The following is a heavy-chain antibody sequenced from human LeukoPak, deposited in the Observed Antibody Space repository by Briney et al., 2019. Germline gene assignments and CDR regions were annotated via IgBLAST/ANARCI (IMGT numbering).Heavy chain of an antibody. CDR3: AKDQSTLGFDY. J-gene: IGHJ4*02. CDR2: IWYDGSNK. D-gene: IGHD2-2*01. CDR1: GFTFSSYG. Sequence: PGGSLRLSCAASGFTFSSYGRHWVRQAPGKGLEWVAVIWYDGSNKYYADSVKGRFTISRDNSKNTLYLQMNSLRAEDTAVYYCAKDQSTLGFDYWGQGTLVTVSS. V-gene: IGHV3-33*06.